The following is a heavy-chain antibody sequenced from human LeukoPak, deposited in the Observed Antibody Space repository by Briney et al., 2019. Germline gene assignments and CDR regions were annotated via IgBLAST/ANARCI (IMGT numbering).Heavy chain of an antibody. V-gene: IGHV4-59*01. D-gene: IGHD3-3*01. J-gene: IGHJ6*03. CDR3: ARGSGSSFYYYYMDV. CDR1: GDSISNYY. Sequence: SETLSLTCIVSGDSISNYYWTWRRQPPGRGLEWIGYIYDSGSSKYNPSLRSRVSMSMDTSKSQFSLKLRSVTAADTAVYYCARGSGSSFYYYYMDVWGRGTTVIVS. CDR2: IYDSGSS.